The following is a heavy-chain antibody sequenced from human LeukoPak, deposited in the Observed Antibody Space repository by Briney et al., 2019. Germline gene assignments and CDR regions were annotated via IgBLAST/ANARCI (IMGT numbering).Heavy chain of an antibody. CDR2: ISGSGGST. CDR3: ARDELPDDNSGYAFDC. Sequence: PGGSLRLSCAASGFTFSSYTMNWVRQAPGKGLEWVSAISGSGGSTYYADSVKGRFTISRDNSKNTLYLQMNSLRAEDTAVYYCARDELPDDNSGYAFDCWGQGTLVTVSS. CDR1: GFTFSSYT. J-gene: IGHJ4*02. V-gene: IGHV3-23*01. D-gene: IGHD3-22*01.